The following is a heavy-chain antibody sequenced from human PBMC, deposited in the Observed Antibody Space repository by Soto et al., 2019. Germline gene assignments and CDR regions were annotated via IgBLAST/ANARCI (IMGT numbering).Heavy chain of an antibody. D-gene: IGHD2-15*01. CDR1: GGTFSSYA. CDR3: ARGGGGYCSGGSCYRRRGYYGMDV. Sequence: QVQLVQSGAEVKKPGSSVKVSCKASGGTFSSYAISWVRQAPGQGLEWMGGIIPIFGTANYAQKFQGRVTITADESTSTAYVELSSLRAEDTAVYYCARGGGGYCSGGSCYRRRGYYGMDVWGQGTTVTVSS. CDR2: IIPIFGTA. V-gene: IGHV1-69*01. J-gene: IGHJ6*02.